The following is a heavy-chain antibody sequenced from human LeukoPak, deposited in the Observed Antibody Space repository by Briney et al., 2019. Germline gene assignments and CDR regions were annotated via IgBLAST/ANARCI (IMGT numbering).Heavy chain of an antibody. Sequence: SVTLSLNCSGGTFSSYAISWVRQPPGQGLEWMGGLIPNFGTANYAQKFQGRVTITADKYTSTAYMELSSLSSEDTDVYYFAREGWGAKQNYGMDFWGKGTTVSVS. V-gene: IGHV1-69*06. CDR2: LIPNFGTA. CDR1: GGTFSSYA. J-gene: IGHJ6*04. CDR3: AREGWGAKQNYGMDF. D-gene: IGHD3-16*01.